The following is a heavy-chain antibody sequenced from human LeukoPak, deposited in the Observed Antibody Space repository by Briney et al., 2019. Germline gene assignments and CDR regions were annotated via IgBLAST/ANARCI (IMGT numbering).Heavy chain of an antibody. Sequence: SETLSLTCTVSGGSVSSGSYYWSWIRQPPGKGLDWIGYIYYSGSTNYNPSLKSRVNISVDTSKNQFSLKLSSVTAADTAVYYCARDRYYKGFGYYFDYWGQGTLVTVSS. J-gene: IGHJ4*02. D-gene: IGHD3-22*01. CDR3: ARDRYYKGFGYYFDY. CDR2: IYYSGST. CDR1: GGSVSSGSYY. V-gene: IGHV4-61*01.